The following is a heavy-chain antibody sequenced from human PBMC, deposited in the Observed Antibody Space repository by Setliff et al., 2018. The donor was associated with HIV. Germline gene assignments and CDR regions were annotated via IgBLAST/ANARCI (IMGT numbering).Heavy chain of an antibody. CDR2: INTGNGDT. D-gene: IGHD2-21*02. V-gene: IGHV1-3*04. CDR1: GYTFKNYG. J-gene: IGHJ4*02. Sequence: ASVKVSCKASGYTFKNYGIHWVRLAPGQRPEWVGWINTGNGDTQYSQKLQGRVTVTRDTSASTVYMELRRLTSEEMAVYFCARNGCSGDSYFCDLDSWGQGTPVTVSS. CDR3: ARNGCSGDSYFCDLDS.